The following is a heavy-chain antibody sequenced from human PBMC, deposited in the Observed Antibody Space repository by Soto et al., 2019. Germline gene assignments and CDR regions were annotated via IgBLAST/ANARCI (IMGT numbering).Heavy chain of an antibody. Sequence: QVQLVQSGAEEKKPGASVKVSCKASGYSFTSYAMHWVRQAPGQRLEWMGWINAGNGNTKYSQKFQGRVTITRDTSARTAYMELSSLRSEDTAMYYCARAVAVPASCDYWGQGTRVTVSS. CDR3: ARAVAVPASCDY. CDR1: GYSFTSYA. J-gene: IGHJ4*02. D-gene: IGHD6-19*01. V-gene: IGHV1-3*05. CDR2: INAGNGNT.